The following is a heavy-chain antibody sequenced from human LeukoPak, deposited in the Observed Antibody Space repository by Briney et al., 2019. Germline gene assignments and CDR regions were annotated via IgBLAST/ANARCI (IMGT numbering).Heavy chain of an antibody. CDR1: GFTFSSYA. J-gene: IGHJ4*02. Sequence: GGSLRLSCAASGFTFSSYAMSWVRQAPGKGLEWVSAISGSGGSTYYADSVKGRFTISRDNAKNSLYLQMNSLRAEDTAVYYCARRGSGSYDYWGQGTLVTVSS. D-gene: IGHD3-10*01. CDR2: ISGSGGST. V-gene: IGHV3-23*01. CDR3: ARRGSGSYDY.